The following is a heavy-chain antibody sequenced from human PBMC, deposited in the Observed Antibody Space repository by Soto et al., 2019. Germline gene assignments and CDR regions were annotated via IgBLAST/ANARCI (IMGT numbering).Heavy chain of an antibody. CDR2: IWYDGSNK. CDR3: ARALDYGDYLYYFDY. D-gene: IGHD4-17*01. CDR1: GFTFSSYG. Sequence: QVQLVESGGGVVQPGRSLRLSCAASGFTFSSYGMHWVRQAPGKGLEWVAVIWYDGSNKYYADSVKGRFTISRDNSKNTLSLQMNRLSAEDTAVYYGARALDYGDYLYYFDYWGRGTLVTVCS. V-gene: IGHV3-33*01. J-gene: IGHJ4*02.